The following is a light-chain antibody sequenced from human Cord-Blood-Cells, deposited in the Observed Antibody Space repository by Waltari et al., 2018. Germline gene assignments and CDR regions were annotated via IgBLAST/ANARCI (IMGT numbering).Light chain of an antibody. CDR3: QSYDSSLSGSHVV. CDR2: GNS. CDR1: SSNIGAGSD. V-gene: IGLV1-40*01. Sequence: QSVLTQPPSVSGAPGQRVTISCPGSSSNIGAGSDVHWYQQLPGTAPKLLIYGNSNRPSGVPDRFSGSKSGPSASLAITGLQAEDEADYYCQSYDSSLSGSHVVFGGGTKLTVL. J-gene: IGLJ2*01.